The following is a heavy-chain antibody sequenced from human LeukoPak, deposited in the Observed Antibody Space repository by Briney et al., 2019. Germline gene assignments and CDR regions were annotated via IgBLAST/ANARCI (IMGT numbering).Heavy chain of an antibody. CDR2: ITKNGENT. CDR3: ARGLTVAWYFDL. CDR1: GFTFDEYA. J-gene: IGHJ2*01. D-gene: IGHD6-19*01. Sequence: GGSLRLSCTASGFTFDEYAMYWVRQTPGKGLEWVSLITKNGENTYYADSVKGRFTISRDNAKNSLYLQMNSLAAEDTAVYYCARGLTVAWYFDLWGRGTLVTVSS. V-gene: IGHV3-43*02.